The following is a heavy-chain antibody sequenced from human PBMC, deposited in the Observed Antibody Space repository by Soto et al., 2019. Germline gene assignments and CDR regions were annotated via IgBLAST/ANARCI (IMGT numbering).Heavy chain of an antibody. J-gene: IGHJ5*02. CDR2: IYTSGST. CDR1: GGSISSYY. V-gene: IGHV4-4*07. D-gene: IGHD3-3*01. CDR3: ARGSHDFWSGYYKHNWFDP. Sequence: PSETLSLTCTVSGGSISSYYWSWIRQPAGKGLEWIGRIYTSGSTNYNPSLKSRVTMSVDTSKNQFSLKLSSVTAADTAVYYCARGSHDFWSGYYKHNWFDPWGQGTQVTVSS.